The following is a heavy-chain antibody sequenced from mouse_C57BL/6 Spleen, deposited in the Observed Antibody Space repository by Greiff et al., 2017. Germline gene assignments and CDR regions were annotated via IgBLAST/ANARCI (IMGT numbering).Heavy chain of an antibody. Sequence: GGGLVQPKGSLKLSCAASGFSFNTYAMNWVRQAPGKGLEWVARIRSKSNNYATYYADSVKDRFTISRDDSESMLYLQMNNLKTEDTAMYYCVRQEGYDSWFAYWGQGTLVTVSA. J-gene: IGHJ3*01. CDR2: IRSKSNNYAT. CDR1: GFSFNTYA. CDR3: VRQEGYDSWFAY. D-gene: IGHD2-4*01. V-gene: IGHV10-1*01.